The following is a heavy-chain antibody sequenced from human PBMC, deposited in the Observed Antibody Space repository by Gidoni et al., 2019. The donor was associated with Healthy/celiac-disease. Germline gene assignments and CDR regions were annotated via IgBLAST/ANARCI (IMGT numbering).Heavy chain of an antibody. CDR2: ISYDGRNK. V-gene: IGHV3-30*18. D-gene: IGHD6-13*01. Sequence: QAQLVSPAGGVIPPGSSLRRSCAAPGFPFSRYAMHWVRQAPGKGLGWVAVISYDGRNKYYADSVKGRLNISRDNSKNTLYLQMNSLRAEDTAVYYCAKDRGGSSSWFPNYYFDYWGQGTLVTVSS. J-gene: IGHJ4*02. CDR3: AKDRGGSSSWFPNYYFDY. CDR1: GFPFSRYA.